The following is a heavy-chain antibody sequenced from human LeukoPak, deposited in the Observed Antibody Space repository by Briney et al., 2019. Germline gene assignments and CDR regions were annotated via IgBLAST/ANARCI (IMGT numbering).Heavy chain of an antibody. J-gene: IGHJ6*03. CDR1: GFIFNNYG. Sequence: GGSLRLSCAASGFIFNNYGMHWVRQAPGKGLEWVAVISYGGSSEYYADSVRGRFTISRDNSKNTLYLQMNSLRAEDTAVYYCAREGSYDPWEYYYYYVDVWGKGTTVIVSS. CDR2: ISYGGSSE. CDR3: AREGSYDPWEYYYYYVDV. D-gene: IGHD5-18*01. V-gene: IGHV3-30*03.